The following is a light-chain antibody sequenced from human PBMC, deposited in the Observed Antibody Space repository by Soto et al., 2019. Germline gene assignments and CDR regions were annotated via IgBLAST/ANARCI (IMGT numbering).Light chain of an antibody. CDR3: TSYTSRSTLYV. CDR1: TSDVGAYNY. CDR2: EVS. Sequence: QSALTQPASVSGSPGQSITLSCTGTTSDVGAYNYVSWYQQHPGRAPKLMIYEVSDRPSGVSSRFSGSKAGNTASLSISGLQAEDEADYYCTSYTSRSTLYVFGTGTKLTVL. V-gene: IGLV2-14*01. J-gene: IGLJ1*01.